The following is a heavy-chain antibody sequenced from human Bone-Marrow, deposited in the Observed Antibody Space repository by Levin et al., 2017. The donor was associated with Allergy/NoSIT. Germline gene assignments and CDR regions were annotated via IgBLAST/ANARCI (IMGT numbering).Heavy chain of an antibody. Sequence: PGESLKISCAASGFTFSRYWMHWVRQAPGKGLMWVSHIDSDGSGTVYADSVKGRFTISRDNAKNTLYLQVNSLRAEDTAVYYCGQYCSTTTCYGRGYYWGQGTLVTVSS. CDR1: GFTFSRYW. CDR2: IDSDGSGT. J-gene: IGHJ4*02. V-gene: IGHV3-74*01. D-gene: IGHD2-2*01. CDR3: GQYCSTTTCYGRGYY.